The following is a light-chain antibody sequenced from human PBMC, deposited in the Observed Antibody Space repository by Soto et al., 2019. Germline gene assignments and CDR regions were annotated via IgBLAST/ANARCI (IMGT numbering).Light chain of an antibody. Sequence: QSVLTQPPSASGTPGQRVTISCSGSSSNIGSNTVNWYQQLPGTAPKLLIYSNNQRPSGVPDRFSGSKSGTSDSLAISGLQSEDEADYYCAACDDSLNGPVFGGGTKLTVL. V-gene: IGLV1-44*01. CDR1: SSNIGSNT. CDR2: SNN. CDR3: AACDDSLNGPV. J-gene: IGLJ2*01.